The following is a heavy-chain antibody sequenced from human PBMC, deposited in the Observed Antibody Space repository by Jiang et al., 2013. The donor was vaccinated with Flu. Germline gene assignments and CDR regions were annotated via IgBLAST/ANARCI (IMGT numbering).Heavy chain of an antibody. CDR2: INHTGST. Sequence: LLKPSETLTLTCAVYGGSFSGFYYWSWIRQSPEKGLEWIGEINHTGSTNYNPSLKSRVTMSVDTSKNQVSMKLSSVTAADTGVYFCARTTVVRLFDYVGPGDPGHRLL. CDR1: GGSFSGFYY. V-gene: IGHV4-34*01. D-gene: IGHD4-23*01. J-gene: IGHJ4*02. CDR3: ARTTVVRLFDY.